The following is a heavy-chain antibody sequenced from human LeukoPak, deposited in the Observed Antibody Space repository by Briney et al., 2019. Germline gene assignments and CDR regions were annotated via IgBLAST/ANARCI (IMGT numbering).Heavy chain of an antibody. J-gene: IGHJ4*02. CDR1: GFTVSSNY. Sequence: PGGSLRLSCVAAGFTVSSNYMNWVRQAPGKGLAWVSIIYSGERTYYADSVKGRFTISRDNSKNTLYLHMNSLRAEDTGMYYCARDSSGSIDYWGQGTLVTVSS. V-gene: IGHV3-53*01. CDR2: IYSGERT. D-gene: IGHD6-6*01. CDR3: ARDSSGSIDY.